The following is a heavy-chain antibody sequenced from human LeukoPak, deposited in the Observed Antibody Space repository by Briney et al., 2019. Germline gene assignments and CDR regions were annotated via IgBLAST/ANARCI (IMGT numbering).Heavy chain of an antibody. V-gene: IGHV1-46*01. Sequence: GASVKVSCKASGYTFTSYYMHWVRQAPGQGLEWMGMFNPSGGGTTYAQKFQGRVTMTRDTSTSTVYMELSSLGSEDTAVYYCARGRFVLDYYRFDYWGQGTLVTVSS. CDR1: GYTFTSYY. J-gene: IGHJ4*02. CDR3: ARGRFVLDYYRFDY. CDR2: FNPSGGGT. D-gene: IGHD3-22*01.